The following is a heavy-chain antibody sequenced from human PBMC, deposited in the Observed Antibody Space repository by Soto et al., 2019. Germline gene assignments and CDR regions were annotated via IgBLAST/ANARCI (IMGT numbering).Heavy chain of an antibody. V-gene: IGHV3-11*06. CDR1: GFKFSNYA. D-gene: IGHD4-17*01. Sequence: GGSLRLSCAASGFKFSNYAMSWVRQAPGKGLEWVSYISSSSGYTNYADSVKGRFTISRDNAKNSLYLQMNSLRAEDTAVYYCAKEYGRLDYWGQGTLVTVSS. CDR3: AKEYGRLDY. J-gene: IGHJ4*02. CDR2: ISSSSGYT.